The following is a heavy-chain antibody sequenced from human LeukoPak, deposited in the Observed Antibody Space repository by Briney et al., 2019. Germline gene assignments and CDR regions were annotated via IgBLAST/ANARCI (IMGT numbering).Heavy chain of an antibody. CDR3: ARHVDSRPQVPFDY. D-gene: IGHD3-22*01. Sequence: SETLSLTCTVSGGSISSYYWSWIRQPPGKGLEWIGNIYYSGSTNYNPSLKSRVTISVDTSKNQFSLKLSSVTAADTAVYYCARHVDSRPQVPFDYWGQGTLVTVSS. V-gene: IGHV4-59*08. J-gene: IGHJ4*02. CDR2: IYYSGST. CDR1: GGSISSYY.